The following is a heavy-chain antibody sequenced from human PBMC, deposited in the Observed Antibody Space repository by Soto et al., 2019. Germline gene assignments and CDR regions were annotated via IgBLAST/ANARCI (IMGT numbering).Heavy chain of an antibody. V-gene: IGHV1-18*01. CDR1: GYTFSNYG. J-gene: IGHJ1*01. CDR2: ISLYSDGT. Sequence: GASVKVSCKTSGYTFSNYGITWVRQAPGQPLEWLGWISLYSDGTNYAQKFQGRVSISVDTSKNQFSLKLTSVTAADTAVYYCGRYFDTSERPYFWHWGQGTLVTVSS. D-gene: IGHD3-22*01. CDR3: GRYFDTSERPYFWH.